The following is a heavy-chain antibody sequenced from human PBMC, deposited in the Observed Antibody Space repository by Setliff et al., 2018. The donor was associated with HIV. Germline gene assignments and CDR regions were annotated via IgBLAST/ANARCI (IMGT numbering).Heavy chain of an antibody. CDR2: VNHSGNT. CDR3: ARGTVITYFYDSSGSFDY. Sequence: SETLSLTCAAYGESLSGYYWTWIRQPPGKGLEWIGEVNHSGNTNYNPSLKSRVTISADTSKNQFSLKLTSVTAADTAVYYCARGTVITYFYDSSGSFDYWGQGTLVTVSS. J-gene: IGHJ4*02. CDR1: GESLSGYY. V-gene: IGHV4-34*01. D-gene: IGHD3-22*01.